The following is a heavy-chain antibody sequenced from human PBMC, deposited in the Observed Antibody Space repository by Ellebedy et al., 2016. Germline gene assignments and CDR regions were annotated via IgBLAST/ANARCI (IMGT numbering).Heavy chain of an antibody. CDR3: ARDRDFWSGYSYDAFDI. CDR1: GFTFSSYA. V-gene: IGHV3-30-3*01. Sequence: GGSLRLSXAASGFTFSSYAMHWVRQAPGKGLEWVAVISYDGSNKYYADSVKGRFTISRDNSKNTLYLQMNSLRAEDTAVYYCARDRDFWSGYSYDAFDIWGQGTMVTVSS. D-gene: IGHD3-3*01. CDR2: ISYDGSNK. J-gene: IGHJ3*02.